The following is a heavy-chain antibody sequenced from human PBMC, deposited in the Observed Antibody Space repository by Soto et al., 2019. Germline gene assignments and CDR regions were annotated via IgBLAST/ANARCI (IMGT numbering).Heavy chain of an antibody. Sequence: KPSETLSLTCTVSGGSISSYYWSWIRQPPGKGLEWIGYIYYSGSTNYNPSLKSRVTISVDTSKNQFSLKLSSVTAADTAVYYCARVRLAAAGTARGGLFDYWGQGTLVTVS. CDR3: ARVRLAAAGTARGGLFDY. D-gene: IGHD6-13*01. J-gene: IGHJ4*02. CDR1: GGSISSYY. CDR2: IYYSGST. V-gene: IGHV4-59*01.